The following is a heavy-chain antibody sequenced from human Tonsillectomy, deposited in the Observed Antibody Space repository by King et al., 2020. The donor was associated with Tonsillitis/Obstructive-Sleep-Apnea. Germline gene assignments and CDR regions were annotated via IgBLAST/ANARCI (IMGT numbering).Heavy chain of an antibody. CDR1: GFTFSSYS. D-gene: IGHD6-6*01. CDR2: ISGSSRTI. J-gene: IGHJ3*02. CDR3: ARDRYSSSSSGAFDI. Sequence: VQLVESGGGLVQPGGSLRLSCAASGFTFSSYSMNWVRQAPGKGLKWVSYISGSSRTIYYADSVKGRFTISRDNAKNSLYLQMNSLRDEDTAVYYCARDRYSSSSSGAFDIWGQGTMVTVSS. V-gene: IGHV3-48*02.